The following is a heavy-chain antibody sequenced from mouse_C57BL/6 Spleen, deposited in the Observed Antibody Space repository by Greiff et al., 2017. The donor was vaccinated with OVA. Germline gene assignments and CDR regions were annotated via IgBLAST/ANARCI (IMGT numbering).Heavy chain of an antibody. D-gene: IGHD4-1*01. CDR1: GYTFTSYW. Sequence: VQLQQPGAELVMPGASVKLSCKASGYTFTSYWMHWVKQRPGQGLEWIGEIDPSDSYTNYNQKFKGKSTLTVDKSSSTAYMQLSSLTSEDSAVYYCARRRLAFDYWGQGTILTVSS. J-gene: IGHJ2*01. CDR2: IDPSDSYT. CDR3: ARRRLAFDY. V-gene: IGHV1-69*01.